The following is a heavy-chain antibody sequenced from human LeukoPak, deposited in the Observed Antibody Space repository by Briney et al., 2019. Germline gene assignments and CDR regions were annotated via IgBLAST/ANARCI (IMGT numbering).Heavy chain of an antibody. D-gene: IGHD3-3*01. J-gene: IGHJ3*02. Sequence: QPGRSLRLSCAASGFTFDDYAMHWVRHAPGKGLEWVSGISWNSGSIGYADSVKGRFTISRDNAKNSLYLQMNSLRAEDMALYYCAKDKAAYYDFWSGPQNFDIWGQGTMVTVSS. CDR2: ISWNSGSI. V-gene: IGHV3-9*03. CDR1: GFTFDDYA. CDR3: AKDKAAYYDFWSGPQNFDI.